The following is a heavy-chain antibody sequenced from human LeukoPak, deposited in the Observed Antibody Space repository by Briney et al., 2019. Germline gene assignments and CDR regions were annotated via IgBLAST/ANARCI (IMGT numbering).Heavy chain of an antibody. Sequence: GASVKVSCKASGYTFTSYDINGVRQATGQGREWIGWMNPNSGNTGYAQKFQGRVTMTRNTSISTAYMELSSLRSEDTAVYYCARAHETQQLYWFDPWGQGTLVTVSS. CDR3: ARAHETQQLYWFDP. V-gene: IGHV1-8*01. CDR2: MNPNSGNT. CDR1: GYTFTSYD. D-gene: IGHD6-13*01. J-gene: IGHJ5*02.